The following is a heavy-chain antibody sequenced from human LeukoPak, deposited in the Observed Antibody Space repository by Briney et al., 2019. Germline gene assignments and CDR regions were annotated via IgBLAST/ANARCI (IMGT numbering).Heavy chain of an antibody. V-gene: IGHV3-23*01. D-gene: IGHD3-22*01. CDR1: GFTFSRYA. CDR2: ISGSGGST. J-gene: IGHJ4*02. Sequence: GGSLRHSCAASGFTFSRYAMSWVRQAPGKGLEWVSAISGSGGSTNYADSVKGRFTISRDNSKNTLYLQMNSLRAEDTAVYYCAKDTTDSSGVDYWGQGTLVTVSS. CDR3: AKDTTDSSGVDY.